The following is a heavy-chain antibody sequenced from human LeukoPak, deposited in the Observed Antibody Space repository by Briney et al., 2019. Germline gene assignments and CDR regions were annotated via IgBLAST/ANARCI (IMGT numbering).Heavy chain of an antibody. V-gene: IGHV4-38-2*02. J-gene: IGHJ5*02. Sequence: SETLSLTCTVSGYSISSGYYWGWIRQPPGKGLEWIGSIYHSGSTYYNPSLKSRVTISADTSKNQFSLKLSSVTAADTAVYYCARGLVARFDPWGQGTLVTVSS. CDR3: ARGLVARFDP. CDR1: GYSISSGYY. D-gene: IGHD2-15*01. CDR2: IYHSGST.